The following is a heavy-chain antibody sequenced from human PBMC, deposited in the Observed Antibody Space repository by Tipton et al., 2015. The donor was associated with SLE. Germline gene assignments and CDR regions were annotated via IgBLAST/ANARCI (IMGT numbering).Heavy chain of an antibody. CDR3: AKVTVFGVAIFGYNWFDP. CDR2: VNHSGST. D-gene: IGHD3-3*01. V-gene: IGHV4-34*01. Sequence: LRLSCDLNGGSFSGNYWSWIRQTPGKGLEWIGEVNHSGSTKYNPSLKSRVTISLDTSKNQFSLKLSSVTAADTAVYYCAKVTVFGVAIFGYNWFDPWGQGTLVTVAS. CDR1: GGSFSGNY. J-gene: IGHJ5*02.